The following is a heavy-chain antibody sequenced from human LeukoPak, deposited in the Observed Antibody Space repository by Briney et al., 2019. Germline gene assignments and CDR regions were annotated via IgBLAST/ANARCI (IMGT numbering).Heavy chain of an antibody. D-gene: IGHD6-13*01. V-gene: IGHV3-49*04. CDR3: TRAAIAAAGTFDY. Sequence: GALRLSCTASGFTFGDYAMSWVRQAPGKGLEWVGFIRSKAYGGTTEYAASVKGRFTISRDDSKSIAYLQMNSQKTEDTAVYYCTRAAIAAAGTFDYWGQGTLVTVSS. CDR2: IRSKAYGGTT. CDR1: GFTFGDYA. J-gene: IGHJ4*02.